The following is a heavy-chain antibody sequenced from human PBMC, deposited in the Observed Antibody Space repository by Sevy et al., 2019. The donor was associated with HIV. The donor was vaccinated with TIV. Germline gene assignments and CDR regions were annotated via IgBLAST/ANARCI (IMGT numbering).Heavy chain of an antibody. CDR1: GFTFSSYA. Sequence: WGSLRLSCAASGFTFSSYAMTWVRQAPGKGLEWVSGISGSGGDTDYADSVKGRFTISRDNSKNTLSLQMNSLRAEDTAVYYCAKGMFGYYYYGMDVWGQGTTVTVSS. V-gene: IGHV3-23*01. CDR3: AKGMFGYYYYGMDV. J-gene: IGHJ6*02. CDR2: ISGSGGDT. D-gene: IGHD3-3*01.